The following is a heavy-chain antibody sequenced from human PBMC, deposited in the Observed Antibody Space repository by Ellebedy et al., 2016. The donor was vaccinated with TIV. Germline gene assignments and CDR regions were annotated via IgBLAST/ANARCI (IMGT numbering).Heavy chain of an antibody. V-gene: IGHV4-39*01. Sequence: SETLSLTCTVSGDSLSRSSSYWGWIRQTPGKGLEWIGSVYHSGNTYYNPSLESRVTISADTSKNQFSLRLSSVTAADTAVYYCARWFGELLYVRWFDPWGQGTLVTVSS. CDR3: ARWFGELLYVRWFDP. J-gene: IGHJ5*02. CDR1: GDSLSRSSSY. CDR2: VYHSGNT. D-gene: IGHD3-10*01.